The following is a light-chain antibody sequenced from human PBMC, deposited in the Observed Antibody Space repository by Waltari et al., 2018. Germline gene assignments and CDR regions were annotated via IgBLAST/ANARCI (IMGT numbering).Light chain of an antibody. J-gene: IGLJ1*01. V-gene: IGLV2-14*03. CDR2: DVS. CDR3: SSYTRRITPFV. Sequence: QSALTQPASVSGSPGQSLTISCTGTDSDVGASNSVSWYQHLPGNTPKLIIYDVSDRPSGVSDRFSGSKSGNTASLTISGLQAEDEADYYCSSYTRRITPFVFGTGTTVTVL. CDR1: DSDVGASNS.